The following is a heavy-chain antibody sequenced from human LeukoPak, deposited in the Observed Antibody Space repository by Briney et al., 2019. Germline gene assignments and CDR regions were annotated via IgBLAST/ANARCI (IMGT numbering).Heavy chain of an antibody. CDR2: ISAYNGNT. D-gene: IGHD6-13*01. CDR3: ARARSSSGYNWFDP. Sequence: ASVKVSCKGSGYASTRYGISWVRQAPGQGREWMGWISAYNGNTNYAQKLQGRVTMTTDTSTSTAYMELRSLRSDDTAVYYCARARSSSGYNWFDPWGQGTLVTVPS. V-gene: IGHV1-18*04. CDR1: GYASTRYG. J-gene: IGHJ5*02.